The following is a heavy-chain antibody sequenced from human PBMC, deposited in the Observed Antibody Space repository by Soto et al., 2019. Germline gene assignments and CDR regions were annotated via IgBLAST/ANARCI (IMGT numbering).Heavy chain of an antibody. J-gene: IGHJ6*02. V-gene: IGHV3-30*03. Sequence: GGSLRLSCAASGFVFSSYGMHWVRQAPGKGLEWVAIISFDESDESYADSVKGRFTISRDNSKNTLYLQMNSLRAEDTAVYYCARERMVRGAMRVYFGMDVWGQGTTVTVSS. CDR1: GFVFSSYG. D-gene: IGHD3-10*01. CDR2: ISFDESDE. CDR3: ARERMVRGAMRVYFGMDV.